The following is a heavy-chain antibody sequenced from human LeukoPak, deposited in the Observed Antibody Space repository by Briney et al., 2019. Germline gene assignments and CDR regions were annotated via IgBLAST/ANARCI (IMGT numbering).Heavy chain of an antibody. CDR2: INAGNGNT. D-gene: IGHD6-13*01. CDR3: AREDSSSWYSTIDY. J-gene: IGHJ4*02. Sequence: ASVKVSCKASGYTFTSYAMHWVRQAPGQRLEWMGWINAGNGNTKYSQKFQARVTITRDTSASTAYMELRSLRSEDTAVYYCAREDSSSWYSTIDYWGQGTLVTVSS. CDR1: GYTFTSYA. V-gene: IGHV1-3*01.